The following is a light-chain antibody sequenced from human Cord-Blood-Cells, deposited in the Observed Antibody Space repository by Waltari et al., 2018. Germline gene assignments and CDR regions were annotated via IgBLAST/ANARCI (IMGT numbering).Light chain of an antibody. CDR1: SSDVGGYNY. Sequence: SALTQPRSVSGSPGQSVTISCTGTSSDVGGYNYVSWYQQHPGKAPQLMIYDVSKRPAGLRDRVAGSKASNPASLTISRLQAEGEADYYCCSYAGSYVFGTGTKVPVL. CDR2: DVS. J-gene: IGLJ1*01. CDR3: CSYAGSYV. V-gene: IGLV2-11*01.